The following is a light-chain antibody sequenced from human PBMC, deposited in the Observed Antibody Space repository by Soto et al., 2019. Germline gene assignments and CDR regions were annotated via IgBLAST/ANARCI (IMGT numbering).Light chain of an antibody. V-gene: IGKV3-11*01. CDR3: QQRSNWPPKLT. J-gene: IGKJ4*01. Sequence: EIVLTQSPATLSLSPGERATLSCRASQSVSSYLAWYQQKPGQAPRLLIYDASNRATGIPAGFSGSGSGTDFTLTISSLEPEDFAVYYCQQRSNWPPKLTFGGGTKVEIK. CDR2: DAS. CDR1: QSVSSY.